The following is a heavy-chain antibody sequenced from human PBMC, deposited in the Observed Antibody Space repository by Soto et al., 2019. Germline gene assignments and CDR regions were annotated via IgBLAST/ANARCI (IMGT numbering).Heavy chain of an antibody. J-gene: IGHJ6*02. CDR2: ISYDGSNK. Sequence: QVQLVESGGGVVQPGRSLRLSCAASGFTFSSYGMHWVRQAPGKGLEWVAVISYDGSNKYYADSVKGRFTISRDNSKNTLYLQMNSLRAEDTAVYYCARDGGANIFYNYGMDVWGQGTTVTVSS. CDR1: GFTFSSYG. CDR3: ARDGGANIFYNYGMDV. D-gene: IGHD1-26*01. V-gene: IGHV3-30*03.